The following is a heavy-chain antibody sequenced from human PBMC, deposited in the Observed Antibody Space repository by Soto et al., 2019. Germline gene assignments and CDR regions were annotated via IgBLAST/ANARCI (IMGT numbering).Heavy chain of an antibody. Sequence: QITLKESGPTLVKPTQTLTLTCTFSGFSLSTSGVGVGWIRQPPGKALEWLTFIYWDDDERNSPFLKSRLTITKDTSKNQVVLTMTNMDPVDTATYYCAQLVVAVITYYFDSWGQGTLVTVSS. J-gene: IGHJ4*02. CDR2: IYWDDDE. CDR3: AQLVVAVITYYFDS. V-gene: IGHV2-5*02. CDR1: GFSLSTSGVG. D-gene: IGHD2-15*01.